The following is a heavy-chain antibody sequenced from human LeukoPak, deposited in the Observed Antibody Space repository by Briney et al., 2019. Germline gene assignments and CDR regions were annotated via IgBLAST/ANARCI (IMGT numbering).Heavy chain of an antibody. V-gene: IGHV3-74*01. CDR1: GFTFSSYW. Sequence: GGSLRLSCAASGFTFSSYWMHWVRQAPGKGLVWVSRINSDGSSTIYADSEKGRFTFSRDNAKNTLYLQMNSLRAEDTAVYYFARETNYDSAFDPWGQGTLVTVSS. CDR3: ARETNYDSAFDP. CDR2: INSDGSST. D-gene: IGHD3-3*01. J-gene: IGHJ5*02.